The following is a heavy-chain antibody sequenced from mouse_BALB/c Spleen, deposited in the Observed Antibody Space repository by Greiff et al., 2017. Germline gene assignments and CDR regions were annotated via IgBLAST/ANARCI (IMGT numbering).Heavy chain of an antibody. CDR1: GFTFSSYT. Sequence: EVQRVESGGGLVQPGGSLKLSCAASGFTFSSYTMSWVRQTPEKRLEWVAYISNGGGSTYYPDTVKGRFTISRDNAKNTLYLQMSSLKSEDTAMYYCARPTAYYAMDYWGQGTSVTVSS. D-gene: IGHD1-2*01. J-gene: IGHJ4*01. V-gene: IGHV5-12-2*01. CDR3: ARPTAYYAMDY. CDR2: ISNGGGST.